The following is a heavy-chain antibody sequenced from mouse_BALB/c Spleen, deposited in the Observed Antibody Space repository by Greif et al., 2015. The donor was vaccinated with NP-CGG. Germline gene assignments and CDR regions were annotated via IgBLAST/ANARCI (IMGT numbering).Heavy chain of an antibody. Sequence: QVQLQQPGAELARPGASVKRSCKASGYTFTDYYINWVKQRTGQGLEWIGEIYXGSGNTYYNEKLKGKATLTADKSSSTAYMQLSSLTSEDSAVYFCARDSRYFDVWGAGTTVTASS. CDR2: IYXGSGNT. V-gene: IGHV1-77*01. CDR3: ARDSRYFDV. CDR1: GYTFTDYY. J-gene: IGHJ1*01.